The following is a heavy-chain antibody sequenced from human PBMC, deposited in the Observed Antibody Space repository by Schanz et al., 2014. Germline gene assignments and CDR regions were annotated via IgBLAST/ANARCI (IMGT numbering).Heavy chain of an antibody. CDR1: GYTFTNFY. J-gene: IGHJ5*02. V-gene: IGHV1-18*04. D-gene: IGHD2-2*01. Sequence: QVQLVQSGAEVKKPGASVKVSCKASGYTFTNFYIHWVRQAPGQGLEWMGWITAYNGDTNYALKLQGRVTMTTDTSTDTAYMELRSLRSDDTAVYYCARDRRRYCSTASCLHDNWFDPWGQGTLVTVSS. CDR3: ARDRRRYCSTASCLHDNWFDP. CDR2: ITAYNGDT.